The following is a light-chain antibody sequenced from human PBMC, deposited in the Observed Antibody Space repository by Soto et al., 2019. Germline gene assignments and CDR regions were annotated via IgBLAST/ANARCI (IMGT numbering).Light chain of an antibody. J-gene: IGKJ1*01. CDR2: DAS. CDR3: KKYNSFAPAT. Sequence: DIQMTQSPSTLSASVGDRVTITCRASQSISSWLAWYQQKPGKAPKLLIYDASSLESGVPSRFSGSGSGTEFTLPISSLQPDDFATYYCKKYNSFAPATFGQGTKVEIK. CDR1: QSISSW. V-gene: IGKV1-5*01.